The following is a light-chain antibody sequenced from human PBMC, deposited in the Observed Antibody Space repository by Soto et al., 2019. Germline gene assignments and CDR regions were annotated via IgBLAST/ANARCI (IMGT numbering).Light chain of an antibody. CDR3: MQGTHLPPIT. Sequence: DVVMTQSPLSLPVTLGQPASISFRSTQSLVYSDGNTCLDCLQQRPGQSPRRLIYKLSNRDSGVLDRLSGSGYGTDFTLKASTVEAEDVGVHYCMQGTHLPPITFGQGTRLEIK. CDR2: KLS. J-gene: IGKJ5*01. V-gene: IGKV2-30*01. CDR1: QSLVYSDGNTC.